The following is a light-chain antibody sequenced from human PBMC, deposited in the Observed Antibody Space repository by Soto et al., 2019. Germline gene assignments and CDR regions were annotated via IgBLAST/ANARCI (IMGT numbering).Light chain of an antibody. J-gene: IGKJ4*01. V-gene: IGKV1-13*02. Sequence: AIQLTQSPSSLSASVGDRVTITCRTSQGISSALAWYRQKPGKAPKLLIYDASSLESGVPSRFSGSGSGTEFTLTISSLQPDDFATYYCQQYNSYPLTFGGGTKVDIK. CDR1: QGISSA. CDR2: DAS. CDR3: QQYNSYPLT.